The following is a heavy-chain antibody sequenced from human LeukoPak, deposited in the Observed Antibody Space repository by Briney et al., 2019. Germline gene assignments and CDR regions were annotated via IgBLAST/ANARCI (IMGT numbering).Heavy chain of an antibody. Sequence: ASVKVSCKASGYTFTSYGISWVRQVPGQGLEWMGWISAYNGNTNYAQKLQGRVTMTTDTSTSTAYMELRSLRSDDTAVYYCARGLAAAGNDLGSDYWGQGTLVTVSS. CDR2: ISAYNGNT. V-gene: IGHV1-18*01. CDR3: ARGLAAAGNDLGSDY. CDR1: GYTFTSYG. J-gene: IGHJ4*02. D-gene: IGHD6-13*01.